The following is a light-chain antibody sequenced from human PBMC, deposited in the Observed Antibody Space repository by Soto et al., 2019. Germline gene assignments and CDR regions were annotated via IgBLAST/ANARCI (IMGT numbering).Light chain of an antibody. Sequence: QSALTQPASVSGSPGQSITISCTGTSSDVGGYNHVSWYQDHPGKAPKLMIYDVSNRPSGVSNRFSGSKSGNTASLTISGLQSEDEADYYCSSYTSSSALVFGGGTKLTVL. CDR1: SSDVGGYNH. CDR2: DVS. V-gene: IGLV2-14*03. CDR3: SSYTSSSALV. J-gene: IGLJ2*01.